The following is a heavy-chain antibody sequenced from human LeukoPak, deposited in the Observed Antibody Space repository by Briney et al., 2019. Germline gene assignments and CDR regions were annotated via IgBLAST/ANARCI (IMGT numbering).Heavy chain of an antibody. J-gene: IGHJ4*02. Sequence: GGSLRLSCAASGFIFNDFWMHWLRQVPGKGPVWVSRISSDGSTTYYADSVKGRFTISRDNAKNTLYLQMSSLRVEDTAVYYCGTAQYWGQGTLLTVSS. CDR2: ISSDGSTT. CDR1: GFIFNDFW. V-gene: IGHV3-74*01. CDR3: GTAQY.